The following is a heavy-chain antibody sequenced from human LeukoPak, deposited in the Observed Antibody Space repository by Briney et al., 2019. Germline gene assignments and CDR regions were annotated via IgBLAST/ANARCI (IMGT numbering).Heavy chain of an antibody. J-gene: IGHJ5*01. D-gene: IGHD2-2*02. CDR3: SRDVVPAATPYNWFDA. Sequence: AGSVTVSCPASGFTFRSYWISWVRQAPGKGLEWVANIKQDGSEKCYENTVQGRVTMTRDNAKNSLYLQIINLRAEDTAVYYCSRDVVPAATPYNWFDAWGQGTLVTVSS. V-gene: IGHV3-7*01. CDR2: IKQDGSEK. CDR1: GFTFRSYW.